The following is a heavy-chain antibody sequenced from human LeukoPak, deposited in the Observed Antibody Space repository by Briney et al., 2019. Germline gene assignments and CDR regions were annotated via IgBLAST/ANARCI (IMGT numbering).Heavy chain of an antibody. J-gene: IGHJ4*02. V-gene: IGHV3-30-3*01. CDR2: ISYDGSNK. D-gene: IGHD2-2*01. Sequence: GGSLRLSCAASGFTFSSYAMHWVRQAPGKGLEWVAVISYDGSNKYYADSVKGRFTISRDNSKNTLYLQMNSLRAEDTAVYYCAKDGDCSSTSCYYFDYWGQGTLVTVSS. CDR1: GFTFSSYA. CDR3: AKDGDCSSTSCYYFDY.